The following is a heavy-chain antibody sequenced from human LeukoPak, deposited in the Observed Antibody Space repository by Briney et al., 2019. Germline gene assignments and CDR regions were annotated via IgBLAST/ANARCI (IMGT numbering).Heavy chain of an antibody. CDR3: ARIGYSSSSWDY. CDR1: GFTFNNYW. CDR2: IKQDGSQI. J-gene: IGHJ4*02. V-gene: IGHV3-7*01. D-gene: IGHD6-6*01. Sequence: GGSLRLSCAASGFTFNNYWMSWFRQAPGKGLEWVANIKQDGSQIYYVDSLKGRFTISRDNAKKSVYLQMNSLRGEDTAVYYCARIGYSSSSWDYWGQGTLVTVSS.